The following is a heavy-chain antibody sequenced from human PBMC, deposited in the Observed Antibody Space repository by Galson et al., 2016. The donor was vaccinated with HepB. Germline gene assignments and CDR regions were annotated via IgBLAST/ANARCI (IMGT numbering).Heavy chain of an antibody. CDR1: GFTFSSYN. CDR3: ARDSTWNIVATVLFDP. J-gene: IGHJ5*02. D-gene: IGHD5-12*01. CDR2: ISWTSSTT. V-gene: IGHV3-48*01. Sequence: SLRLSCAASGFTFSSYNMNWIRQAPGRGLEWLSYISWTSSTTYYADSVKGRFTISRDNAKNSLYLHMSSLRAEGTAVYYCARDSTWNIVATVLFDPWGQGTLVTVSS.